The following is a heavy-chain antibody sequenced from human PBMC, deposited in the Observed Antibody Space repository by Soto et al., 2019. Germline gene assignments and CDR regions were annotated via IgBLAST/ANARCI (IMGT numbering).Heavy chain of an antibody. Sequence: NPSETLSLTCAVSGGSISSGCYSWSWLRQPPGKGLEWFGYIYHIGRTYYNPSFKSRVTISVDRSKNQFSLKLSSVTAADTAVYYCARGNGDYVWGRNWFDPWGQGTLVTVSS. J-gene: IGHJ5*02. CDR1: GGSISSGCYS. CDR3: ARGNGDYVWGRNWFDP. V-gene: IGHV4-30-2*01. CDR2: IYHIGRT. D-gene: IGHD3-16*01.